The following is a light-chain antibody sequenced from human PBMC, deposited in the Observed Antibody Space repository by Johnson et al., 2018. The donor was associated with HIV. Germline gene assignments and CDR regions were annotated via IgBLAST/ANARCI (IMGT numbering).Light chain of an antibody. CDR2: ENN. CDR1: SSNIGNNY. CDR3: PTLDRSLMAAV. J-gene: IGLJ1*01. Sequence: QSALTQPPSVSAAPGQKVTISCSGSSSNIGNNYVFWYQQLPGTAPKLLIYENNNRPSGIPDRFSGSKSGTSATLAITGLQTGDEADYYCPTLDRSLMAAVFGTGTKVTVL. V-gene: IGLV1-51*02.